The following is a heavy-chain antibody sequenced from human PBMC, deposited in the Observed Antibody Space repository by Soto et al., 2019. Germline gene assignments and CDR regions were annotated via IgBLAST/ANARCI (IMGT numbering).Heavy chain of an antibody. CDR2: INAGNGNT. J-gene: IGHJ4*02. CDR3: ARDRGYSYCYPYYYFDY. D-gene: IGHD5-18*01. CDR1: GYTFTSYA. V-gene: IGHV1-3*01. Sequence: ASVKVSCKASGYTFTSYAMHWVRQAPGQRLEWMGWINAGNGNTKYSQKFQGRVTITRDTSASTAYMELSSLRTEDTAVYYCARDRGYSYCYPYYYFDYWGQGTLVTGSS.